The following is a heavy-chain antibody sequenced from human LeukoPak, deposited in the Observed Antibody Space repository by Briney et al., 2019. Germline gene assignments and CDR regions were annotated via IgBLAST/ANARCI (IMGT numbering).Heavy chain of an antibody. CDR3: ARHHRTVVTTFDY. Sequence: PSETLSLTCTVSGGSISSSSYYWGWIRQPPGKGLEWIGGIFYSGSTYYNPSLKSRVSISVDTSKNQFSLKLSSVTAADTAVYYCARHHRTVVTTFDYWGRGTLVTVSS. CDR2: IFYSGST. D-gene: IGHD4-23*01. CDR1: GGSISSSSYY. J-gene: IGHJ4*02. V-gene: IGHV4-39*01.